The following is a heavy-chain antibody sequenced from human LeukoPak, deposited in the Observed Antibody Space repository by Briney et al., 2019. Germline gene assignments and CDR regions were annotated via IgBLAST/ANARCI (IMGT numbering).Heavy chain of an antibody. V-gene: IGHV3-53*01. D-gene: IGHD2/OR15-2a*01. Sequence: GGSLRLSCAASGFTVSSNYMSWVRQAPGKGLEWVSVIYSGGSAYYAVSVKGRFTISRDNSNNTVYLQMNSLRAEDTAVYYCARDLILDHDAFDIWGQGTMVTVSS. CDR2: IYSGGSA. CDR1: GFTVSSNY. CDR3: ARDLILDHDAFDI. J-gene: IGHJ3*02.